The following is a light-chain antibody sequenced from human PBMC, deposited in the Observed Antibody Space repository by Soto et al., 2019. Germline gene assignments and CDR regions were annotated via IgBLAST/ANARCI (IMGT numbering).Light chain of an antibody. V-gene: IGKV1-33*01. CDR3: QQYDNLPRT. CDR1: QDISNY. J-gene: IGKJ2*01. CDR2: DAS. Sequence: DIQMTQSPSSLSASVCDRVPSTCQASQDISNYLNWYQQKPGKAPKLLIYDASNLETGVPSRFSGSGSGTDFTFTISSLQPEDIATYYCQQYDNLPRTFGQGTKLEIK.